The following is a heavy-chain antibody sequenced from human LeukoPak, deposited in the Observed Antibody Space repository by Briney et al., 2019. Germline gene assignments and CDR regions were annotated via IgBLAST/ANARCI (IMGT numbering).Heavy chain of an antibody. V-gene: IGHV4-39*01. CDR2: IYYSGST. CDR3: ARTRSHSGTLYY. Sequence: SETLSLTCTVSGGSISSSSYYWGWIRQPPGKGLEWIGSIYYSGSTYYNPSLKSRVTISVDTSKNQFSLKLSSVTAADTAVYYCARTRSHSGTLYYWGQGTLVTVSS. CDR1: GGSISSSSYY. J-gene: IGHJ4*02. D-gene: IGHD3-10*01.